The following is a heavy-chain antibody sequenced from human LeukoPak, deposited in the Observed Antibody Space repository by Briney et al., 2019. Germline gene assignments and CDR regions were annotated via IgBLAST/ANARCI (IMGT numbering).Heavy chain of an antibody. Sequence: PSETLSLTCTVSGGSISSYYWSWIRQPPGKGLEWIGYIYYSGSTNYNPSLKSRVTISVDTSKNQFSLKLSSVTAADTAVYYCARRAETLRYFDWLGSYYFDYWGQGTLVTVSS. CDR2: IYYSGST. J-gene: IGHJ4*02. V-gene: IGHV4-59*01. CDR3: ARRAETLRYFDWLGSYYFDY. D-gene: IGHD3-9*01. CDR1: GGSISSYY.